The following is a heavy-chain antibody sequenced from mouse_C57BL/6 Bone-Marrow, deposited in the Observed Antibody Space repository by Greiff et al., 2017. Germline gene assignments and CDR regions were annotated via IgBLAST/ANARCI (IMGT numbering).Heavy chain of an antibody. V-gene: IGHV5-6*01. CDR3: ANDFGDAMDY. D-gene: IGHD2-4*01. CDR2: ISSGGSYT. J-gene: IGHJ4*01. CDR1: GFTFSSYG. Sequence: EVHLVESGGDLVKPGGSLKLSCAASGFTFSSYGMSWVRQTPDKRLEWVATISSGGSYTYYPDSVKGRFTISRDNAKNTLYLQMSSLKSEDTAMYYCANDFGDAMDYWGQGTSVTVSS.